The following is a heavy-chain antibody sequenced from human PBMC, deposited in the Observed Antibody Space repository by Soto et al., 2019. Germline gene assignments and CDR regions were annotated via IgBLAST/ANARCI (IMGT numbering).Heavy chain of an antibody. D-gene: IGHD6-6*01. Sequence: ASVKVSCKVSGYTLTELSMHWVRQAPGKGLEWMGGFDPEDGETIYAQKFQGRVTMTEDTSTDTAYMELSSLRSEDTAVYYCATVRIAARPATSYYYYYGMDVWGQGTTVTV. CDR2: FDPEDGET. CDR3: ATVRIAARPATSYYYYYGMDV. V-gene: IGHV1-24*01. J-gene: IGHJ6*02. CDR1: GYTLTELS.